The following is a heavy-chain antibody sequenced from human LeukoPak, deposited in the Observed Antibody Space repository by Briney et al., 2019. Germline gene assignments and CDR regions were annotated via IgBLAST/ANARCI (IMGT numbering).Heavy chain of an antibody. D-gene: IGHD2-21*02. V-gene: IGHV4-34*01. CDR1: GGSFSGYY. Sequence: SETLSLTCAVYGGSFSGYYWSWIRQPPGKGLEWIGEINHSGSTNYNPSLKSRVTISVDTSKNQFSLKLSSVTAADTAVYYCARGPHIAVVTAPQNKYGMDVWGQGTTVTVSS. CDR3: ARGPHIAVVTAPQNKYGMDV. CDR2: INHSGST. J-gene: IGHJ6*02.